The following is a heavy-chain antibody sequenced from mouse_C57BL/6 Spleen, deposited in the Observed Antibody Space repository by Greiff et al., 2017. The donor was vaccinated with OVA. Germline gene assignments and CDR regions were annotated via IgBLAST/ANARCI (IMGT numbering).Heavy chain of an antibody. CDR1: GYTFTSYW. V-gene: IGHV1-59*01. CDR2: IDPSDSYT. Sequence: VQLQQSGAELMKPGASVKLSCKASGYTFTSYWMHWVKQRPGQGLEWIGVIDPSDSYTNYNQKFKGKATLTVDTSSSTAYMQLSSLTSEDSAVYYCARYDRGYAMDYWGQGTSVTVSS. CDR3: ARYDRGYAMDY. J-gene: IGHJ4*01. D-gene: IGHD2-14*01.